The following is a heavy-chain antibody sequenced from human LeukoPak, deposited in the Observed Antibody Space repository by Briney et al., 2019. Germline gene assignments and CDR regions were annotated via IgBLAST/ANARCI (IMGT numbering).Heavy chain of an antibody. D-gene: IGHD1-1*01. CDR2: ISGSGGST. Sequence: GGSLRLSCAASGFTFSSYAMSWVRQAPGKGLEWVSAISGSGGSTYYADSVKGRFTISRDNSKNTLYLQMNSLRAENTAVYYCAKKLERRRYFDYWGQGTLVTVSS. J-gene: IGHJ4*02. V-gene: IGHV3-23*01. CDR3: AKKLERRRYFDY. CDR1: GFTFSSYA.